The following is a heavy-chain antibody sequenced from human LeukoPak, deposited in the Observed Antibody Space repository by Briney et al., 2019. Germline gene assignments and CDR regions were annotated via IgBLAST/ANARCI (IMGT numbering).Heavy chain of an antibody. CDR2: ISYDGSNK. J-gene: IGHJ4*02. Sequence: GGSLRLSCAASGFTFSSYAMHWVRQAPGKGLEWVAVISYDGSNKYYADSVKGRFTISRDNSKNTLYLQMNSLRAEDRAVYYCARDYFGYYDSSGYYYVGSYFDYWGQGTLVTVSS. CDR1: GFTFSSYA. V-gene: IGHV3-30*01. CDR3: ARDYFGYYDSSGYYYVGSYFDY. D-gene: IGHD3-22*01.